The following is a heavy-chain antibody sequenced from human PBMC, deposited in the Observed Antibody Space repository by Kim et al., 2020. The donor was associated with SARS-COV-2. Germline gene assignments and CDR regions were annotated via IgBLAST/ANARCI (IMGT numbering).Heavy chain of an antibody. V-gene: IGHV1-46*01. D-gene: IGHD5-12*01. CDR2: INPSGGST. Sequence: ASVKVSCKASGYTFTSYYMHWVRQAPGQGLEWMGIINPSGGSTSYAQKFQGRVTMTRDTSTSTVYMELSSLRSEDTAVYYCARDESRDGYNYLFDYWGQGTLVTLSA. J-gene: IGHJ4*02. CDR1: GYTFTSYY. CDR3: ARDESRDGYNYLFDY.